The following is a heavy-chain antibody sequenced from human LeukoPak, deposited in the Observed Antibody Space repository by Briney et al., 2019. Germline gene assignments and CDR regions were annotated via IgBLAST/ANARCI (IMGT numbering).Heavy chain of an antibody. V-gene: IGHV1-2*02. CDR3: AREYTVPFDAFDM. J-gene: IGHJ3*02. CDR1: GYTFTGYY. CDR2: INPNSGGT. D-gene: IGHD4-11*01. Sequence: ASVKVSCKASGYTFTGYYMHWVRQAPGQGLEWMGWINPNSGGTNYAQKFRGRVTITTDESTTTTYMELSSLRSEDTAVYYCAREYTVPFDAFDMWGQGTMVTVSS.